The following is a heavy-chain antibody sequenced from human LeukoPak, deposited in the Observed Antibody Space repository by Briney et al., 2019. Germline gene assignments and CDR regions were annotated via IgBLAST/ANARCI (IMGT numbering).Heavy chain of an antibody. Sequence: ASVKVSCKASGYTFTSYYMHWVRQAPGQGLEWMGWINPNSGGTNYAQKFQGRVTMTRDTSISTAYMELSRLRSDDTAVYYCARRVVVTSPFDYWGQGTLVTVSS. CDR1: GYTFTSYY. V-gene: IGHV1-2*02. CDR3: ARRVVVTSPFDY. D-gene: IGHD3-22*01. CDR2: INPNSGGT. J-gene: IGHJ4*02.